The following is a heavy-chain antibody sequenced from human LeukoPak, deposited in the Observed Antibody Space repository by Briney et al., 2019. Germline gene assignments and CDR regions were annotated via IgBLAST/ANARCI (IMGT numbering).Heavy chain of an antibody. CDR3: ARAYYGSGSPIYYYYYYYMDV. D-gene: IGHD3-10*01. Sequence: YPSETLSLTCTVSGDSVSSSNYYWAWIRQPPGKGLEWIGNIYYSGSTYYNPSLKSRLTISVDTSKNQFSLKLSSVTAADTAVYYCARAYYGSGSPIYYYYYYYMDVWGKGTTVTISS. CDR1: GDSVSSSNYY. V-gene: IGHV4-39*07. J-gene: IGHJ6*03. CDR2: IYYSGST.